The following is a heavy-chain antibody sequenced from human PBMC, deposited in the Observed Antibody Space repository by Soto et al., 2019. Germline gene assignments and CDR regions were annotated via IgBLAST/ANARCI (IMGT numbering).Heavy chain of an antibody. Sequence: SETLSLTCTVSGGSISSGGYYWSWIRQHPGKGLEWIGYIYYSGSTYYNPSLKSRVTISVDTSKNQFFLKLSPVTAADTAIYYCTRGGDPYKTGHWGQGTLVTVSS. J-gene: IGHJ4*02. D-gene: IGHD2-21*01. CDR2: IYYSGST. CDR1: GGSISSGGYY. V-gene: IGHV4-31*03. CDR3: TRGGDPYKTGH.